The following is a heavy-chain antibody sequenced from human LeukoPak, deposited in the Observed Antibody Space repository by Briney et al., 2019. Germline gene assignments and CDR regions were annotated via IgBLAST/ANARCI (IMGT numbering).Heavy chain of an antibody. Sequence: ASVKVSCKASGYTFTGYYMHWVRQAPGQGLEWMGWINPNSGGTNYAQKFQARVTVTRDTSTSTVYMELSSLTSEDTAVYYCARARSSITIFGVPSSVLDYWGQGTLVTVPS. CDR2: INPNSGGT. CDR3: ARARSSITIFGVPSSVLDY. D-gene: IGHD3-3*01. J-gene: IGHJ4*02. V-gene: IGHV1-2*02. CDR1: GYTFTGYY.